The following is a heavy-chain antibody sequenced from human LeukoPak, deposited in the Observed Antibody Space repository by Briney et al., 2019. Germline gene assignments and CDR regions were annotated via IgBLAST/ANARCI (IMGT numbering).Heavy chain of an antibody. J-gene: IGHJ1*01. CDR2: ISYDGSNK. D-gene: IGHD6-13*01. Sequence: GGSLRLSCAASGFTFSGFAMSWIRQAPGKGLEWVAVISYDGSNKYYADSVKGRFTISRDNSKNTLYLQMNSLRAEDTAVYYCAIAAAGTPAYFQHWGQGTLVTVSS. CDR1: GFTFSGFA. V-gene: IGHV3-30*03. CDR3: AIAAAGTPAYFQH.